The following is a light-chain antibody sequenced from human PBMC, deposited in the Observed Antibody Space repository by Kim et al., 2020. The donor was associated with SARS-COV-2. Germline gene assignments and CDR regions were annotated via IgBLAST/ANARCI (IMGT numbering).Light chain of an antibody. J-gene: IGKJ1*01. CDR1: QSLLHSNGYNY. CDR3: MQARTGT. CDR2: LGS. Sequence: DMVMTQSPLSLPVTPGEPASISCRSSQSLLHSNGYNYLDWYLQKPGQSPQLLIYLGSNRASGVPDRFSGSGSGTDFTLKISRVEAEDVGVYYCMQARTGTFGQGTKVDIK. V-gene: IGKV2-28*01.